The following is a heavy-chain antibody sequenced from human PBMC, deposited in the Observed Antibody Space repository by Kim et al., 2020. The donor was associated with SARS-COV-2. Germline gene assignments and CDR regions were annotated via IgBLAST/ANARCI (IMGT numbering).Heavy chain of an antibody. J-gene: IGHJ4*02. D-gene: IGHD4-17*01. V-gene: IGHV3-49*03. CDR1: GFTFGDYA. CDR3: TRDPSLFKPGNYGGKAQDVDY. CDR2: IRSKAYGGTT. Sequence: GGSLRLSCTASGFTFGDYAMSWFRQAPGKGLEWVGFIRSKAYGGTTEYAASVKGRFTISRDDSKSIAYLQMNSLKTEDTAVYYCTRDPSLFKPGNYGGKAQDVDYWGQGTLVTVSS.